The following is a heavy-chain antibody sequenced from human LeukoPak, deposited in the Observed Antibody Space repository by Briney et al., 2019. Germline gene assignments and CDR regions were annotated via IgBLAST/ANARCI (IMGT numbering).Heavy chain of an antibody. D-gene: IGHD6-13*01. Sequence: SETLSLTCTVSGGSLSSYYWSWIRQPPGKGLEWIGYIYYSGSTNYNPSLKSRVTISVDTSKNQFSLKLSSVTAADTAVYYCAREVAAIDYWGQGTLATVSS. J-gene: IGHJ4*02. CDR3: AREVAAIDY. CDR2: IYYSGST. V-gene: IGHV4-59*01. CDR1: GGSLSSYY.